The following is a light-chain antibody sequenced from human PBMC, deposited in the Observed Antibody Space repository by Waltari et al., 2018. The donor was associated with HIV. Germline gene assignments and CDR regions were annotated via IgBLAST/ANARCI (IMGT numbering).Light chain of an antibody. Sequence: EIVLAQSPGTLSVSPGERATLSCRASRTVTSNYLAWYQQRPGQSPRLLIYEASNRATGVPNRFSGSGSGTNFTLTISGLEPEDFAVYYCQQFVSSPFTFGPVTKVEIK. CDR3: QQFVSSPFT. J-gene: IGKJ3*01. CDR1: RTVTSNY. V-gene: IGKV3-20*01. CDR2: EAS.